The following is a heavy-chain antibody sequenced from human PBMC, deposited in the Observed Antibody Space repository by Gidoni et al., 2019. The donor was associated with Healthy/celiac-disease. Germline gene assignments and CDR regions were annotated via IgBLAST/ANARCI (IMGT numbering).Heavy chain of an antibody. CDR1: GRTIRGYC. CDR3: ARGRCTSSSWYLSRHRGRVDP. V-gene: IGHV4-34*01. J-gene: IGHJ5*02. D-gene: IGHD6-13*01. Sequence: QMKLQQWGAGPLKRSETLSLSCAGYGRTIRGYCCSWIRKHLGKGLEWTGEINHSGSTKYNLSLKSRVTISVDPSTTQFSLKLCSVTAADTAVYYCARGRCTSSSWYLSRHRGRVDPWGQGTLVTVSS. CDR2: INHSGST.